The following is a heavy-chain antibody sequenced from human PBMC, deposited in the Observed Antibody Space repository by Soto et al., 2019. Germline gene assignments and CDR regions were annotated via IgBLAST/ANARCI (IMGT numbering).Heavy chain of an antibody. Sequence: QVQLVESGGGVVQPGWSLRLSCAASGFSISDYGMEWVRQAPGKGLEWVALISYDGNNTYYADSVKGRFTISRDNSKDTLFLQMTCLLAEDTAVYYCAKGAGDRLSLGMDVWGQGTTVTVSS. CDR3: AKGAGDRLSLGMDV. V-gene: IGHV3-30*18. CDR2: ISYDGNNT. D-gene: IGHD1-26*01. J-gene: IGHJ6*02. CDR1: GFSISDYG.